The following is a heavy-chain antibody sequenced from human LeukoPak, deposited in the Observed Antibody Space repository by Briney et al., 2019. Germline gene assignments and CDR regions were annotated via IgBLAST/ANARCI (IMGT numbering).Heavy chain of an antibody. J-gene: IGHJ4*02. D-gene: IGHD3-22*01. Sequence: GGSLRLSCAASGFTFSSYSMQWVRQAPGKGLEWVSSITSSRTYMYYADSVKGRFTISRDNAKNSLFLQMNSLRAEDTAVYYCAKARYDSSGYYGWDFWGQGTLVAVSS. V-gene: IGHV3-21*01. CDR3: AKARYDSSGYYGWDF. CDR2: ITSSRTYM. CDR1: GFTFSSYS.